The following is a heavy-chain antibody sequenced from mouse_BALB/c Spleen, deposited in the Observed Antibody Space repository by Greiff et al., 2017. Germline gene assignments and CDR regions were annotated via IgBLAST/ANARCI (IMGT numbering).Heavy chain of an antibody. CDR1: GFKIKDTY. CDR2: IDPANGNT. J-gene: IGHJ4*01. CDR3: ARGNYDAMDY. V-gene: IGHV14-3*02. D-gene: IGHD2-1*01. Sequence: VQLQQSGAELVKPGASVKLSCTASGFKIKDTYMHWVKQRPEQGLEWIGRIDPANGNTKYDPKFQGKATITADTSSNTAYLQLSSLTSEDIAVYYCARGNYDAMDYWGQGTSVTVSS.